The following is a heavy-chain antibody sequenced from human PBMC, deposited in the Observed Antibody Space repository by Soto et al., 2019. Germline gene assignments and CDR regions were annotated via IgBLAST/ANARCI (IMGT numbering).Heavy chain of an antibody. CDR3: ASSLSGYCERATCFAFAAY. Sequence: QVQLVQSGAEVKKPGSSVKVSCKASGGTFSSYTISWVRQAPGQGPEWMGRIIPVLRITNYAQKFQGRVTITADESTSTAYLDLNSLKSEDTAVYYCASSLSGYCERATCFAFAAYWGQGTLVTVSS. CDR2: IIPVLRIT. J-gene: IGHJ4*02. CDR1: GGTFSSYT. D-gene: IGHD2-15*01. V-gene: IGHV1-69*02.